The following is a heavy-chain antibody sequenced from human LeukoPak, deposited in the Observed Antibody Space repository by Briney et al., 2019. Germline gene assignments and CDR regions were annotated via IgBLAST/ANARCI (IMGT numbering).Heavy chain of an antibody. CDR2: INPSSGST. V-gene: IGHV1-46*01. Sequence: ASVKVSCKASGYTFATYYMHWVRQAPGQGLEWMGVINPSSGSTNYAQNFQGRVTMTRDTSTSTVYMELSSLRSEDTAVYYCARVGEYSSSSYFDYWGQGTLVTVSS. D-gene: IGHD6-6*01. CDR1: GYTFATYY. CDR3: ARVGEYSSSSYFDY. J-gene: IGHJ4*02.